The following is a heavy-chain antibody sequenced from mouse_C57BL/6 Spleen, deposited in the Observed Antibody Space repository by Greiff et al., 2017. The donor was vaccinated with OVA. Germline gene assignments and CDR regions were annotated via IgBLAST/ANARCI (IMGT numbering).Heavy chain of an antibody. D-gene: IGHD1-1*01. CDR3: ARNGDYYCSSYFDY. V-gene: IGHV2-9-1*01. Sequence: VQLQQSGPGLVAPSQSLSITCTVSGFSFTSYAISWVRQPPGKGLEWLGVIWTGGGTNYNSALKSRMSISKDNSKSQVFLKMNSLQTDDTARYYCARNGDYYCSSYFDYWGQGTTLTVSS. CDR1: GFSFTSYA. CDR2: IWTGGGT. J-gene: IGHJ2*01.